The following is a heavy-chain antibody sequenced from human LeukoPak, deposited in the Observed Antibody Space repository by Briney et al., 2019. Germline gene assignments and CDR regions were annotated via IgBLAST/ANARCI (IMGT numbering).Heavy chain of an antibody. CDR2: INSDGSST. Sequence: PGGSLRLSCAASGFTFSSYWMHWVRQAPGKGLVWVSRINSDGSSTSYADSVKGRFTISRDNAKNTLYLQMNSLRAEDTAVYYCARGVVVPAGNFDYGGQGTLVTVSS. V-gene: IGHV3-74*01. J-gene: IGHJ4*02. CDR3: ARGVVVPAGNFDY. CDR1: GFTFSSYW. D-gene: IGHD2-2*01.